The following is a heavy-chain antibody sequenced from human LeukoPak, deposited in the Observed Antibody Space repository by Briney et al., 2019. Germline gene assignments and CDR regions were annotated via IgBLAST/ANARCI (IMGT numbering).Heavy chain of an antibody. Sequence: GRSLRLACAASGFTFSSYDMHWDGPAKGKGLEWVSGIGTAGDIYYPGSVKGRFTSSRENAKNSLYLQVNSLRAGDTAVYYCARAGYSSTWYSRYFDLWGRGTMVAVSS. J-gene: IGHJ2*01. D-gene: IGHD6-13*01. CDR2: IGTAGDI. CDR3: ARAGYSSTWYSRYFDL. CDR1: GFTFSSYD. V-gene: IGHV3-13*01.